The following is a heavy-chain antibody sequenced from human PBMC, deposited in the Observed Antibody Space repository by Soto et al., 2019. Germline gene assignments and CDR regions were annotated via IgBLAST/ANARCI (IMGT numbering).Heavy chain of an antibody. D-gene: IGHD3-10*01. CDR1: GLTFGDSG. V-gene: IGHV3-49*03. CDR2: IRATTDGGTT. Sequence: GGSLSLSCIVSGLTFGDSGMSWFRQAPGKGLEWVGFIRATTDGGTTELAASVKGRFIISRDDSKSIAYLQMNSLKTEDTAVYYCTRDLTPYTYGTRFDYWGLGTLVTVPS. CDR3: TRDLTPYTYGTRFDY. J-gene: IGHJ4*02.